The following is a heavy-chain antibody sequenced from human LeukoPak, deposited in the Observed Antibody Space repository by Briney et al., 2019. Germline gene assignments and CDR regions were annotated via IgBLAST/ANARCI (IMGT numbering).Heavy chain of an antibody. Sequence: GGSLRLSCAASGFTVSSNYMSWVRQAPGKGLERVSVIYSGGSTYYADSVKGRFTISRDNSKNTLYLQMNSLRAEDTAVYYCARDRTYYYDSSGYYMGYWGQGTLVTVSS. J-gene: IGHJ4*02. D-gene: IGHD3-22*01. CDR3: ARDRTYYYDSSGYYMGY. V-gene: IGHV3-66*01. CDR1: GFTVSSNY. CDR2: IYSGGST.